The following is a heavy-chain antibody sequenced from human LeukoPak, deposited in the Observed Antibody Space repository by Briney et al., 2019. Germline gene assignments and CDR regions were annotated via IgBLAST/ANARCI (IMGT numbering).Heavy chain of an antibody. Sequence: ASVKVSCKASGYTFTSYGISWVRQAPGQGLERMGWISAYNGNTNYAQKLQGRVTMTTDTSTSTAYMELRSLRSDDTAVYYCARDRGLAKFMGYDSSGYYFGDDFDYWGQGTLVTVSS. CDR2: ISAYNGNT. V-gene: IGHV1-18*01. CDR1: GYTFTSYG. D-gene: IGHD3-22*01. CDR3: ARDRGLAKFMGYDSSGYYFGDDFDY. J-gene: IGHJ4*02.